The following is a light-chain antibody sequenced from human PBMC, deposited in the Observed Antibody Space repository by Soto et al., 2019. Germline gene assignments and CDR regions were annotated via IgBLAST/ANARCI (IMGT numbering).Light chain of an antibody. CDR3: SSYAGSNKLRYV. J-gene: IGLJ1*01. CDR2: EVS. V-gene: IGLV2-8*01. CDR1: SSDVGGYNY. Sequence: ALTQPPSASGSPGQSVTISCTGTSSDVGGYNYVSWYQQHPGKAPKLMIYEVSKRPSGVPDRFSGSKSGNTASLTVSGLQAEDEADYYCSSYAGSNKLRYVFGTGTKVTVL.